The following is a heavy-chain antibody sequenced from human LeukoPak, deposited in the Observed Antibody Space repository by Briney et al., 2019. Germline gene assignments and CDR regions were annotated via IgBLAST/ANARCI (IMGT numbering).Heavy chain of an antibody. Sequence: ASVKVSCKASGYTFTDYYIHWVRQAPGQGLEWMGRINPNSGGTNYAQNFQGKVTVTRDTSISTVYMELSGLRSDDTAVYYCARTYYYDSSGYYYFYYFDYWGQGTLVTVSS. CDR3: ARTYYYDSSGYYYFYYFDY. J-gene: IGHJ4*02. D-gene: IGHD3-22*01. CDR1: GYTFTDYY. V-gene: IGHV1-2*06. CDR2: INPNSGGT.